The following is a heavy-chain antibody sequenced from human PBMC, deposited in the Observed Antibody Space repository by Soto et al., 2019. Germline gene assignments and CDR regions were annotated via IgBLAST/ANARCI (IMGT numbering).Heavy chain of an antibody. V-gene: IGHV3-66*01. CDR3: ARDFDRRDYDSTGYSFDY. CDR1: GFTVSDNY. D-gene: IGHD3-22*01. Sequence: EVQLVESGGGLVQPGGSLRLSCAASGFTVSDNYMNWVRQAPGKGLEWVAVIYRGTTYYADSVKGRFTISRDNSKNTLYLQMSSLGPEDTAVYYCARDFDRRDYDSTGYSFDYWGQGTLVAVSS. J-gene: IGHJ4*02. CDR2: IYRGTT.